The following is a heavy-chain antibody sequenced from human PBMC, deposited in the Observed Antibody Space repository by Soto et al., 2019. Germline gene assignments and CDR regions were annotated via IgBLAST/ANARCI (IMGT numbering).Heavy chain of an antibody. V-gene: IGHV1-58*01. D-gene: IGHD3-10*01. CDR1: GFTFTSSA. Sequence: QMQLVQSGPEVKKPGTSVKVSCKASGFTFTSSAVQWVRQARGQRLEWIGWIVVGSGSTNYAQKFQERVTIVRDMSTSTAYMELSSLRSEDTAVYYCAASMVRGAIPFWGQGTLVTVSS. CDR2: IVVGSGST. J-gene: IGHJ4*02. CDR3: AASMVRGAIPF.